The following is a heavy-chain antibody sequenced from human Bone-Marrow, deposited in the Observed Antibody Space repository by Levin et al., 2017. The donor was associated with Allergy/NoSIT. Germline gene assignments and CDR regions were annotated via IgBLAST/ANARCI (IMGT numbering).Heavy chain of an antibody. V-gene: IGHV3-15*01. CDR2: IKSKTDGGTT. CDR3: TTVYYGDSLSFDS. J-gene: IGHJ4*02. D-gene: IGHD4-17*01. CDR1: GFSLNYAW. Sequence: PGGSLRLSCEASGFSLNYAWMSWVRQAPGKGLEWVGRIKSKTDGGTTDYGAPVKGRFTISRDDSKNTLYLQMNSLNTEDTAVYYCTTVYYGDSLSFDSWGQGTLVTVSS.